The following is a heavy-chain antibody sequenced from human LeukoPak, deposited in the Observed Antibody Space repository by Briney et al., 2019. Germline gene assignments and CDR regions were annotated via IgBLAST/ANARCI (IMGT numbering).Heavy chain of an antibody. CDR3: AKDYGRWGLLHGRYYFDY. CDR2: ISGSGGST. Sequence: GGSLRLSCAASGFTFSSYAMSWVRQAPGKGLEWVSAISGSGGSTYYADSVKGRFTISRDNSKNTLYLQMNSLRAEDTAVYYCAKDYGRWGLLHGRYYFDYWGQGTLVTVSS. V-gene: IGHV3-23*01. D-gene: IGHD1-26*01. CDR1: GFTFSSYA. J-gene: IGHJ4*02.